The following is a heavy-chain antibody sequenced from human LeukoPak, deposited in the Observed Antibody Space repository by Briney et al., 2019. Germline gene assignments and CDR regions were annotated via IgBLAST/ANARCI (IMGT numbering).Heavy chain of an antibody. D-gene: IGHD3-22*01. Sequence: ASVKVSCKASGYTFTSYGISWVRQAPGQGVEWMGWISAYNGNTNYAQKLQGRVTMTTDTSTSTAYMELRSLRSDDTAVYYCARHYYDSKDYYYGMDVWGQGTTVTVSS. J-gene: IGHJ6*02. V-gene: IGHV1-18*01. CDR2: ISAYNGNT. CDR1: GYTFTSYG. CDR3: ARHYYDSKDYYYGMDV.